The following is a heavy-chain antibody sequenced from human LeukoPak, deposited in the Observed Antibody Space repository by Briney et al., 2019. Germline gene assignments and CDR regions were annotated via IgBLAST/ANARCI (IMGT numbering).Heavy chain of an antibody. CDR3: ARGFSRSGWYSDY. CDR2: ISSSSSYI. Sequence: GGSLRLSCAASGFTFSSYSMNWVRQAPGKGLEWVSSISSSSSYIYYADSVKGRFTISRDNAKNSLYLQMNSLRAEDTAVYYCARGFSRSGWYSDYWGQGTLVTVSS. D-gene: IGHD6-19*01. J-gene: IGHJ4*02. CDR1: GFTFSSYS. V-gene: IGHV3-21*01.